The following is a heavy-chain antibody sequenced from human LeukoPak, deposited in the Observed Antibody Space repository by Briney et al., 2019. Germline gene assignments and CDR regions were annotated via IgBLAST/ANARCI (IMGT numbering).Heavy chain of an antibody. Sequence: SETLSLTCAVYGGSFSGYYWSWIRQPPGKGLEWIGEINHSGSTNYNPSLKSRVTISVDTSKNQFSLKLSSVTAADTAVYYCARGTDSSGDDAFDIWGQGTMVTVSS. D-gene: IGHD3-22*01. CDR3: ARGTDSSGDDAFDI. J-gene: IGHJ3*02. CDR2: INHSGST. V-gene: IGHV4-34*01. CDR1: GGSFSGYY.